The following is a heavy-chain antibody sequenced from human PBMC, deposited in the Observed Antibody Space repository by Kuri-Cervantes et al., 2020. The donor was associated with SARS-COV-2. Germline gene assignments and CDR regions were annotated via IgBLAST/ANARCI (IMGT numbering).Heavy chain of an antibody. CDR3: AREESIAALVDY. V-gene: IGHV3-30-3*01. CDR2: ISYDGSNK. CDR1: GFTFSNAW. D-gene: IGHD6-6*01. Sequence: GGSLRLSCAASGFTFSNAWMSWVRQAPGKGLEWVAVISYDGSNKYYADSVKGRFTISRDNSKNTLYLQMNSLRAEDTAVYYCAREESIAALVDYWGQGTLVTVSS. J-gene: IGHJ4*02.